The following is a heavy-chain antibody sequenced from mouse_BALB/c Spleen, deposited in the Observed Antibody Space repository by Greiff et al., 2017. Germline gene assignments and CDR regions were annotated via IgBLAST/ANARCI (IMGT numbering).Heavy chain of an antibody. V-gene: IGHV1S137*01. J-gene: IGHJ4*01. CDR2: ISTYYGDA. Sequence: QVQLQQSGAELVRPGVSVKISCKGSGYTFTDYAMHWVKQSHAKSLEWIGVISTYYGDASYNQKFKGKATMTVDKSSSTAYMELARLTSEDSAIYYCARRGRDAMDYWGQGTSVTVSS. CDR1: GYTFTDYA. CDR3: ARRGRDAMDY.